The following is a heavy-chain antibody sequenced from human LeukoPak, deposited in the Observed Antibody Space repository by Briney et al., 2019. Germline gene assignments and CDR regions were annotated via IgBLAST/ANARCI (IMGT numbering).Heavy chain of an antibody. CDR2: IYYSGST. CDR1: GGSISSYY. J-gene: IGHJ4*02. V-gene: IGHV4-59*01. CDR3: ARARGVGATDPYYFDY. Sequence: SETLSLTCTVSGGSISSYYWSWIRQPPGKGLEWIGYIYYSGSTNYNPSLKSRVTISVDTSKNQFSLKLSSVTAADTAVYYCARARGVGATDPYYFDYWGQGTLVTVSS. D-gene: IGHD1-26*01.